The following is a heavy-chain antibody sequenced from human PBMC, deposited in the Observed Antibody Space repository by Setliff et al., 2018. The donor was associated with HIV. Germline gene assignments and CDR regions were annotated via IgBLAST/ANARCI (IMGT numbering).Heavy chain of an antibody. CDR1: GGTFSSYA. V-gene: IGHV1-69*06. J-gene: IGHJ6*03. Sequence: SVKVSCKASGGTFSSYAISWVRRAPGQGPEWMGAIIPIFGTTKYAQRFQGRVTITADTSTSTAYMELSSLRSEDTAVYYCATNREQLTMTYYYYYLDVWGKGTTVTVSS. CDR2: IIPIFGTT. D-gene: IGHD6-13*01. CDR3: ATNREQLTMTYYYYYLDV.